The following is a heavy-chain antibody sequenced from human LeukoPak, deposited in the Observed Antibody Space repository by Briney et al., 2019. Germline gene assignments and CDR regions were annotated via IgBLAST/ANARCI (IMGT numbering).Heavy chain of an antibody. CDR2: IYYSRST. Sequence: SETLSLSCTVSGGSVSSGSYYWSWIRQPPGKGLEWTGHIYYSRSTNYNPSLKSRVTISIDTSKNQFSLNLTSVTAADTAVYYCARGMGYSYGLYYFDYWGQGTLVTVSS. J-gene: IGHJ4*02. CDR1: GGSVSSGSYY. V-gene: IGHV4-61*01. CDR3: ARGMGYSYGLYYFDY. D-gene: IGHD5-18*01.